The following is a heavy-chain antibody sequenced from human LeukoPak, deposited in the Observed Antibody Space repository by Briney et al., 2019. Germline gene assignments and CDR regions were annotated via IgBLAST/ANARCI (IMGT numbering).Heavy chain of an antibody. Sequence: GRSLRLSCAASGFTFSSYGMHWVRQAPGKGLEWLSYMSYNGTTISYADSVKGRFTISRDNAKNSLYLQMNSLRAEDTAVYYCARDLSANYFDISGYYRIDYYDYWGQGTLVTVSS. CDR3: ARDLSANYFDISGYYRIDYYDY. J-gene: IGHJ4*02. CDR2: MSYNGTTI. D-gene: IGHD3-22*01. V-gene: IGHV3-48*04. CDR1: GFTFSSYG.